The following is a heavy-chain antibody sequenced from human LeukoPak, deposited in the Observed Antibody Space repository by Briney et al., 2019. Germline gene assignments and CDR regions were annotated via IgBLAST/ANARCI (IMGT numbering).Heavy chain of an antibody. CDR3: AREGSGSYYRY. J-gene: IGHJ4*02. V-gene: IGHV1-69*05. CDR1: GGTFSSYA. Sequence: GASVKVSCKASGGTFSSYAISWVRQAPGQGLEWMGRIIPIFGTANYAQKFQGRVTITTDESTSAAYMELRSLRSDDTAVYYCAREGSGSYYRYWGQGTLVTVSS. CDR2: IIPIFGTA. D-gene: IGHD1-26*01.